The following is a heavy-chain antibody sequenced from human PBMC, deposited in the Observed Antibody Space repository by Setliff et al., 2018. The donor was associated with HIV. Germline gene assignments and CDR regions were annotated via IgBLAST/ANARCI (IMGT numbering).Heavy chain of an antibody. CDR3: ARQGTYTHYMDV. J-gene: IGHJ6*03. D-gene: IGHD3-16*01. CDR2: IYTGGST. V-gene: IGHV4-4*08. CDR1: GGSISGFH. Sequence: PSETLSLTCTVSGGSISGFHWSWIRQSPGKGLEWIGYIYTGGSTNYNPSLKSRVTISVDTSKSQFSLKLNSVTAADTAVYYCARQGTYTHYMDVWGKGTTVTVSS.